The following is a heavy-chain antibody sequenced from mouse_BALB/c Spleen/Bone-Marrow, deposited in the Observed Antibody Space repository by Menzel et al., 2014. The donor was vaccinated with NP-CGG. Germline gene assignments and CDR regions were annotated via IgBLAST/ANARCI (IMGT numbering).Heavy chain of an antibody. CDR1: GYTFTSYW. V-gene: IGHV1S127*01. D-gene: IGHD1-1*01. J-gene: IGHJ2*01. Sequence: VKLMESGPELVRPGASMKMSCKASGYTFTSYWMHWVKQRPGQGLEWIGMIDPSNSETRLNQKFKDKATLNVDKSSNTAYMQLSSLTSEDSAVNYCAGGELLRFFDYWGQGTTLTVSS. CDR3: AGGELLRFFDY. CDR2: IDPSNSET.